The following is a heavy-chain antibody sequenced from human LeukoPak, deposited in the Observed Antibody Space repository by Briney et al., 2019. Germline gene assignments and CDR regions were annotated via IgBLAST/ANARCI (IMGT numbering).Heavy chain of an antibody. J-gene: IGHJ4*02. CDR2: VGISSGNT. Sequence: GGSLRLSCAASGFTFSDYSMNWVRQAPGKGLEWISYVGISSGNTKYADSVKGRFTISGDSAKNSVFLQMNSPRVEDTAVYYCARDHRYAFDNWGQGTLVTVSS. V-gene: IGHV3-48*04. D-gene: IGHD5-12*01. CDR3: ARDHRYAFDN. CDR1: GFTFSDYS.